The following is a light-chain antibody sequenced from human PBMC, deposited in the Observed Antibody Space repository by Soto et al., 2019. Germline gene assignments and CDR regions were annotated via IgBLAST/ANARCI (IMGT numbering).Light chain of an antibody. Sequence: QSVLTQPPSASGSPGQSVTISCTGTSSDVGKYDYVSWFQHHPGKAPKLIIYEVSKRPSGVPDRFSGSKSGSTASLTVSGLQTEDEADYYCSSYTSSSTPYVFGTGTKVTVL. J-gene: IGLJ1*01. CDR1: SSDVGKYDY. V-gene: IGLV2-8*01. CDR3: SSYTSSSTPYV. CDR2: EVS.